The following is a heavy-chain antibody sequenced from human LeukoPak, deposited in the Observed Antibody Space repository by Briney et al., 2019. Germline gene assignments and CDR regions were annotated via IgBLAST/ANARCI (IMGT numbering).Heavy chain of an antibody. CDR1: RHTFTSYP. V-gene: IGHV1-18*01. CDR2: ITTYNGNR. Sequence: ASVKVSCKPSRHTFTSYPISWVRQSPGQRLKWWGWITTYNGNRKYAEKLQGRVTMTTDTSTSTVYMDLRGLRSDDTAVYYCARGYDYGDYVGDFDYWGQGTLVTVSS. CDR3: ARGYDYGDYVGDFDY. D-gene: IGHD4-17*01. J-gene: IGHJ4*02.